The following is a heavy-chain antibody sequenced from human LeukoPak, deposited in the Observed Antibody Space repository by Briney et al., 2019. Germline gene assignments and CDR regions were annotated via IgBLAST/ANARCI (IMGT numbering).Heavy chain of an antibody. CDR1: GFTFSSYW. Sequence: GGSLRLSCAASGFTFSSYWMSWVRQAPGKGLEWVANIKQDGSEKYYVDSVKGRFTISRDNAKNSLYLQMNSLRADDTAVYYCARAGDYYDSSGYFYHWGQGTRVTVSS. CDR2: IKQDGSEK. D-gene: IGHD3-22*01. J-gene: IGHJ4*02. CDR3: ARAGDYYDSSGYFYH. V-gene: IGHV3-7*01.